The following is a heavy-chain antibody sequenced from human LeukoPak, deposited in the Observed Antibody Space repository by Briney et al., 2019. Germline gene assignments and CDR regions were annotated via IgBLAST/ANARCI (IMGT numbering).Heavy chain of an antibody. CDR3: AKGGYCSSTSCYYGWFDP. CDR1: GFTFSSYA. D-gene: IGHD2-2*01. Sequence: PGGSLRLSCAASGFTFSSYAMNWVRQAPGKGLEWVSSISAGGSPYYADSVKGRFTISRDNSKNTLYLQVNSLRAEDTAVYWCAKGGYCSSTSCYYGWFDPWGQGTLVTVSS. V-gene: IGHV3-23*01. J-gene: IGHJ5*02. CDR2: ISAGGSP.